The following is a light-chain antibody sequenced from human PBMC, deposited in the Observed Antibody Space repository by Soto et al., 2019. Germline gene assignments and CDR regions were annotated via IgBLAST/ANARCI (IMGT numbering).Light chain of an antibody. CDR2: EVS. J-gene: IGLJ2*01. CDR1: SGDIGNYDF. V-gene: IGLV2-14*01. Sequence: QSALTQPASVSGSPGQWITISCTGTSGDIGNYDFVSWYQQVPGTAPKAMIYEVSSPPSGVSNRFSGSKSGNTASLTISGLQAEDEAYYYCSSYTTSTSFILFGGGTKLTVL. CDR3: SSYTTSTSFIL.